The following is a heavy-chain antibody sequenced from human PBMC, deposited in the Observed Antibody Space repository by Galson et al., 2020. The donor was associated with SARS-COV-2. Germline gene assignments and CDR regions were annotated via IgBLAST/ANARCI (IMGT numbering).Heavy chain of an antibody. V-gene: IGHV3-21*01. J-gene: IGHJ6*02. CDR3: AGDEGIRGYNYGRLYYGMDV. Sequence: GESLKISCASSGFPFSTYSMNCVRLAPGKGLEWVSSISTSSSYTYYVDSVKGRFSISRDNPRNSLYLQMNSLRAEDTAVYYCAGDEGIRGYNYGRLYYGMDVWGQGTTVTVSS. CDR2: ISTSSSYT. CDR1: GFPFSTYS. D-gene: IGHD5-18*01.